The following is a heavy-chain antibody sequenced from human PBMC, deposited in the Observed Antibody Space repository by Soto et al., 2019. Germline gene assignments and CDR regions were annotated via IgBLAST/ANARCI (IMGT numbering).Heavy chain of an antibody. V-gene: IGHV4-59*08. CDR1: GGSISSYY. CDR3: ARQRTNTYLPADAFDI. J-gene: IGHJ3*02. CDR2: IYYSGST. D-gene: IGHD3-16*01. Sequence: SETLSLTCTVSGGSISSYYWSWIRQPPGKGLEWIGYIYYSGSTNYNPSLKSRVTISVDTSKNQFSLKLSSVTAADTAVYYCARQRTNTYLPADAFDIWGQGTMVTVSS.